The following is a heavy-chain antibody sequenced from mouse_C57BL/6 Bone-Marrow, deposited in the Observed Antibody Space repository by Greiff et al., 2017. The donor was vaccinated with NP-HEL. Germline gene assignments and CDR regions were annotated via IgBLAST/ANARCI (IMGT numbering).Heavy chain of an antibody. CDR1: GYTFTSYG. V-gene: IGHV1-81*01. D-gene: IGHD2-14*01. J-gene: IGHJ2*01. Sequence: QVQLQQSGAELARPGASVKLSCKASGYTFTSYGISWVKQRTGQGLEWIGEIYPRSGNTYYNEKFKGKATLTADKSSSTAYMELRSLTSEDSAVYFCARRGTQRDYWGQGTTLTVSS. CDR3: ARRGTQRDY. CDR2: IYPRSGNT.